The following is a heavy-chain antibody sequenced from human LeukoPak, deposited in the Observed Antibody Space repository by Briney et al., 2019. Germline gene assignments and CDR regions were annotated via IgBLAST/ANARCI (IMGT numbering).Heavy chain of an antibody. CDR2: ISAYNGNT. V-gene: IGHV1-18*01. Sequence: ASVKVSCKASGYTFMSYGISWVRQAPGQGLEWMGWISAYNGNTNYAQKLQGRVTMTTDTSTNTAYMELRSLRSDDTAVYYCARVGPNQRITMLRGVSEYLDYWGQGTLVTVSS. D-gene: IGHD3-10*01. J-gene: IGHJ4*01. CDR3: ARVGPNQRITMLRGVSEYLDY. CDR1: GYTFMSYG.